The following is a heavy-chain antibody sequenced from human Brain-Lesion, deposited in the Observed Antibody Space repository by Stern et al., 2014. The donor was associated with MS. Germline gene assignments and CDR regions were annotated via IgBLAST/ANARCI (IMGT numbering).Heavy chain of an antibody. Sequence: VQLVESGAEVKKPGASVKVSCKVSGYTLTELSMHWVRQAPRKGLEWMGGFDPEDGETIYAQKFQGRVTMTEDTSTDTAYMELSSLRSEDTAVYYCATLSPGAGGNYYPHFDYWGQGTLVTVSS. D-gene: IGHD1-26*01. V-gene: IGHV1-24*01. J-gene: IGHJ4*02. CDR2: FDPEDGET. CDR3: ATLSPGAGGNYYPHFDY. CDR1: GYTLTELS.